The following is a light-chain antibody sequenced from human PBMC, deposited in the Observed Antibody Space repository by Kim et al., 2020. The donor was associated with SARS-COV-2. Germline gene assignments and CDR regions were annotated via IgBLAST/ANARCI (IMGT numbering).Light chain of an antibody. Sequence: LEPTLRTTSKEEAIKSFYTSGHQQKPGQAPVLFIYGKNTRPSGTPDRFSGSSSENTVSLTIAGAEGKDEADFYCTSRDSSGTHLSYVCGTGTKVTVL. V-gene: IGLV3-19*01. CDR1: AIKSFY. CDR2: GKN. J-gene: IGLJ1*01. CDR3: TSRDSSGTHLSYV.